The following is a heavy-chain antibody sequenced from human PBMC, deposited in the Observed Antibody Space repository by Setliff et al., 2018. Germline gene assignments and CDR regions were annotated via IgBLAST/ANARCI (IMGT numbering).Heavy chain of an antibody. CDR2: INHSGST. D-gene: IGHD6-13*01. V-gene: IGHV4-34*01. Sequence: KTSETLSLTCAVYGGSFSGYYWSWIRQPPGKGLEWIGEINHSGSTYYNPSLKSRVTISVDTSKNQFSLKLSSVTAADTAVYYCARDSAYSSSWYSYYYGMDVWGQGTTVTVSS. J-gene: IGHJ6*02. CDR3: ARDSAYSSSWYSYYYGMDV. CDR1: GGSFSGYY.